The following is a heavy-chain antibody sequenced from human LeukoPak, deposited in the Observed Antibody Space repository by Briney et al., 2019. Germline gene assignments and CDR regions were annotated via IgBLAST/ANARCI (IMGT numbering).Heavy chain of an antibody. Sequence: GRSLRLSCAASGFTFGDYSIHWVRRAPGKGLEWVSGISWNSANIAYMDSVKGRFTISRDSAKNSLYLQMNSLRPEDTALYYCAKVRSAFRFGDIGLDSWGQGTLVTVSS. V-gene: IGHV3-9*01. CDR2: ISWNSANI. CDR3: AKVRSAFRFGDIGLDS. CDR1: GFTFGDYS. D-gene: IGHD3-10*01. J-gene: IGHJ4*02.